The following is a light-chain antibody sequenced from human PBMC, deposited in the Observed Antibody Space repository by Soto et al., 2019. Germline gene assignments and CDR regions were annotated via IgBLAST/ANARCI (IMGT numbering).Light chain of an antibody. J-gene: IGKJ1*01. CDR2: GAS. Sequence: EIVMTQSPATLSVSPGERATLSCRASQSVSSNLAWYQQKPGQAPRLLIYGASTRATAIPARFSGSGSGTEFTLTISRMQSEDFAVYYCQKYNNWPPGWTFGQGNKVEIK. CDR3: QKYNNWPPGWT. V-gene: IGKV3-15*01. CDR1: QSVSSN.